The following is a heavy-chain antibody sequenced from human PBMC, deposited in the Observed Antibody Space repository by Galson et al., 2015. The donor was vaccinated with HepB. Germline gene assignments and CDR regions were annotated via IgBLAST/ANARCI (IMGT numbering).Heavy chain of an antibody. J-gene: IGHJ4*02. V-gene: IGHV1-18*01. CDR2: ISVYNGKT. D-gene: IGHD5-24*01. Sequence: SCKASDYAFTRFGISWVRQAPGQGLEWMGWISVYNGKTDYAQKFRGRVTMTAGTSTSLTITAYMELRSLISDDTAVYYCAKGGMATIGGPTFDSWGQGTLVTVSS. CDR1: DYAFTRFG. CDR3: AKGGMATIGGPTFDS.